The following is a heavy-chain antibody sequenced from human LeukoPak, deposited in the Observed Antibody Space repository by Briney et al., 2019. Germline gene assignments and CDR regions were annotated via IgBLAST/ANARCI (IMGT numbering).Heavy chain of an antibody. CDR1: GFTFSSYS. Sequence: PGGSLRLSCAASGFTFSSYSMNWVRQAPGKGLEWVSSISSSSSYIYYADSVKGRFTISRDNAKNSLYLQMNSLRAEDTAVYYCARVDSITGTTGDFDYWGQGTLVTVSS. D-gene: IGHD1-7*01. J-gene: IGHJ4*02. CDR3: ARVDSITGTTGDFDY. CDR2: ISSSSSYI. V-gene: IGHV3-21*01.